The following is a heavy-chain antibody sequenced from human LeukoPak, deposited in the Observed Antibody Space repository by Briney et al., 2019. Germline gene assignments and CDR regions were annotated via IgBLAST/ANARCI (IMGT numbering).Heavy chain of an antibody. CDR3: VRHEQWLPKTYGGMDV. V-gene: IGHV5-51*01. D-gene: IGHD6-19*01. Sequence: PGESLKISCKGSGYRFTSYWIGWVRQMPGKGLEWMGIIYPGDSDTRYSPSFQGQVTISADKSISIAYLQWSSLKASDTAIYHCVRHEQWLPKTYGGMDVWGQGTTVTVSS. CDR1: GYRFTSYW. CDR2: IYPGDSDT. J-gene: IGHJ6*02.